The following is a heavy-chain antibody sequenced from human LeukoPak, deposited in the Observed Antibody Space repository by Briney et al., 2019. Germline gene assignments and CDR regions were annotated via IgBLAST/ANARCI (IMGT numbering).Heavy chain of an antibody. J-gene: IGHJ4*02. V-gene: IGHV4-34*01. CDR1: GGSFSGYY. CDR2: INHSGSS. CDR3: ARLMVRGVRMLDY. D-gene: IGHD3-10*01. Sequence: SETLSLTCAVYGGSFSGYYWSWIRQPPGKGLEWIGEINHSGSSNYNPSLKSRVTISVDTSKNQFSLKLSSVTAADTAVYYCARLMVRGVRMLDYWGQGTLVTVSS.